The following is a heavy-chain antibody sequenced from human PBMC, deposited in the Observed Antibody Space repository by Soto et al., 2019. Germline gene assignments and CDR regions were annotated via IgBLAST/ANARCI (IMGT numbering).Heavy chain of an antibody. CDR2: ISGTGTTI. J-gene: IGHJ5*02. CDR3: ARAAGWFDP. Sequence: PGGSLRLSCAASAFTFNDVSWIRQAPGKGLEWISYISGTGTTIYYADTVKGRFTISRDNAQNSLYLQMNSLRAEDTAVYYCARAAGWFDPWGQGTLVTVSS. CDR1: AFTFND. V-gene: IGHV3-11*01.